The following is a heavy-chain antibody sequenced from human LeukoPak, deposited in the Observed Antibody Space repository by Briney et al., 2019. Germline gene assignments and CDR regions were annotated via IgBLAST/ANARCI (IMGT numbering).Heavy chain of an antibody. CDR1: GGTFSSYA. V-gene: IGHV1-69*13. CDR3: ARHYGDTYFDGMDV. D-gene: IGHD4-17*01. CDR2: IIPIFGTA. J-gene: IGHJ6*04. Sequence: SVKVSCKASGGTFSSYAISWVRQAPGQGLEWMGGIIPIFGTANYAQKFQGRVTITADESTSTAYMELSSLGSEDTAVYYCARHYGDTYFDGMDVWGKGTTVTVSS.